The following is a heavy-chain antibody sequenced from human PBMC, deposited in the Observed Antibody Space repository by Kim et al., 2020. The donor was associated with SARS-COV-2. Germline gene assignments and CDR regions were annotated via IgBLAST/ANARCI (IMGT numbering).Heavy chain of an antibody. V-gene: IGHV1-18*04. CDR3: ARVDCSSTSCSPEEDDY. D-gene: IGHD2-2*01. J-gene: IGHJ4*02. CDR1: GYTFTSYG. Sequence: ASVKVSCKASGYTFTSYGISWVRQAPGQGLEWMGWISAYNGNTNYAQKLQGRVTMTTDTSTSTAYMELRSLRSDDTAVYYCARVDCSSTSCSPEEDDYWGQGTLVTVSS. CDR2: ISAYNGNT.